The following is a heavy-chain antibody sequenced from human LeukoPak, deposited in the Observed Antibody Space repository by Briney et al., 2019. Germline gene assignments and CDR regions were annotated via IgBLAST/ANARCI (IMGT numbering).Heavy chain of an antibody. V-gene: IGHV3-23*01. D-gene: IGHD1-1*01. CDR1: GFTFSRYG. CDR2: ISGSGDRT. J-gene: IGHJ4*02. Sequence: GGTLRLSCEASGFTFSRYGMNWVRQAPGKGLEWVSIISGSGDRTYYADSVKGRFTISRDNSKNTLSLQMNSLRAEDTAVYYCANLRESFWIPEFDYWGQGTLVTVSS. CDR3: ANLRESFWIPEFDY.